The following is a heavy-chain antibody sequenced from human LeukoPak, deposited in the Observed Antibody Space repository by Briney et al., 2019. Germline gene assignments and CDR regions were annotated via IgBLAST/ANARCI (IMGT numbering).Heavy chain of an antibody. V-gene: IGHV3-23*01. D-gene: IGHD3-22*01. J-gene: IGHJ4*02. Sequence: PGGSLRLSCAASGFTFSSYAMSWVRQAPGKGLEWVSAISGSGGSTSYAQKFQGRVTMTRDTSTSTVYMELSSLRSEDTAVYYCARDDYYDSSGYYYDYWGQGTLVTVSS. CDR3: ARDDYYDSSGYYYDY. CDR2: ISGSGGST. CDR1: GFTFSSYA.